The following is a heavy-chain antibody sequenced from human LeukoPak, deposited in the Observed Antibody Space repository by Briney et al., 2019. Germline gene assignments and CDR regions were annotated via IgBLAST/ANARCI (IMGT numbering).Heavy chain of an antibody. CDR1: GYTFTSCG. J-gene: IGHJ6*02. V-gene: IGHV1-18*01. CDR3: ARLAAALGDYYYGMDV. CDR2: ISAYNGNT. D-gene: IGHD6-13*01. Sequence: ASVKVSCKASGYTFTSCGISWVRQAPGQGLEWMGWISAYNGNTNYAQKLQGRVTMTTDTSTSTAYMELRSLRSDDTAVYYCARLAAALGDYYYGMDVWGQGTTVTVSS.